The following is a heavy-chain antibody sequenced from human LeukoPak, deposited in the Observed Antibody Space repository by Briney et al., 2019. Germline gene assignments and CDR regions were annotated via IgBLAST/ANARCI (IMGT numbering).Heavy chain of an antibody. CDR3: TRGWLQSGFGY. CDR1: GDSVSGASAG. V-gene: IGHV6-1*01. J-gene: IGHJ4*02. Sequence: SQILSLTCVISGDSVSGASAGWNWIRQSPSRGLEWLGRTYYTSTWYNDYAVSVRSRILITPDTSKNQFSLQLNSVTPDDTAVYYCTRGWLQSGFGYWGQGTLVTVSS. CDR2: TYYTSTWYN. D-gene: IGHD5-24*01.